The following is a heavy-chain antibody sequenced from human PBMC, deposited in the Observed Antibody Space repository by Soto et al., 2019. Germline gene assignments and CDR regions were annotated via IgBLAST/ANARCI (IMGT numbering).Heavy chain of an antibody. CDR2: MNPNSGNT. V-gene: IGHV1-8*01. D-gene: IGHD2-2*01. CDR3: ARGSDCSSTSCYSSPYYYYMDV. J-gene: IGHJ6*03. CDR1: GYTFTSYD. Sequence: ASVKVSCKASGYTFTSYDINWVRQATGQGLEWMGWMNPNSGNTGYAQKFQGRVTMTRNTSISTAYMELSSLRSEDTAVYYCARGSDCSSTSCYSSPYYYYMDVWGKGTTVTVSS.